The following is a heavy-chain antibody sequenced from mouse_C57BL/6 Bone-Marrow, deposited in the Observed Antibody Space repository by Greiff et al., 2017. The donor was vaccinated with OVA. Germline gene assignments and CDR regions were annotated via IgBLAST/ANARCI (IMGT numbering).Heavy chain of an antibody. V-gene: IGHV1-81*01. CDR1: GYTFTSYG. CDR2: IYPRSGNT. Sequence: VKLMESGAELARPGASVKLSCKASGYTFTSYGISWVKQRTGQGLEWIGEIYPRSGNTYYNEKFKGKATLTADKSSSTAYMELRSLTSEDSAVYFCATGYGQYYFDYWGQGTTLTVSS. J-gene: IGHJ2*01. D-gene: IGHD1-1*02. CDR3: ATGYGQYYFDY.